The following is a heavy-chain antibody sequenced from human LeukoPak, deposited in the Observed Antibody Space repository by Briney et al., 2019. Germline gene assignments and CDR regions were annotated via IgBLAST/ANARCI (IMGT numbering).Heavy chain of an antibody. CDR3: ARERGRVSSGYLAYGMDV. Sequence: SETLSLTCAVYGGSFSGYYWSWIRQPPGKGLEWIGEINHVGSTNYNPSLKSRVTISVDTSKNQFSLKLSSVTAADTAVYYCARERGRVSSGYLAYGMDVWGQGTTVTVSS. D-gene: IGHD3-22*01. V-gene: IGHV4-34*01. J-gene: IGHJ6*02. CDR2: INHVGST. CDR1: GGSFSGYY.